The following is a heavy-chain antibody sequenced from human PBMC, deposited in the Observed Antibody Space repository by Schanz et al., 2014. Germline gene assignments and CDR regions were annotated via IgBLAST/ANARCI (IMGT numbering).Heavy chain of an antibody. Sequence: EVQLVQSGGGLVQPGGSLRLSCAASGFTFSSYWMHWVRQVPGKGLEWVSRINGDGSRTAYADSVKGRFTISRDNAKNTLYRQMNSLSAEDTAVYYCAREQGYTTSWHIFDVWGQGTLXTVSS. CDR2: INGDGSRT. D-gene: IGHD6-13*01. V-gene: IGHV3-74*01. J-gene: IGHJ4*02. CDR1: GFTFSSYW. CDR3: AREQGYTTSWHIFDV.